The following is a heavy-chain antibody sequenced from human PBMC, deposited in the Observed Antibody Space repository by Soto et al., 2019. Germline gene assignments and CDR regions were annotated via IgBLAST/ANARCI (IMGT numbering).Heavy chain of an antibody. V-gene: IGHV1-18*01. CDR1: GYAFTTYG. D-gene: IGHD1-1*01. Sequence: QVHLVQSGAEVKKPGASVKVSCKGSGYAFTTYGITWVRQAPGQGLEWMGWISAHNGNTNYAQKLQGRVTVTRDTSSSTVYRELRSLRSDYTAGYYCARGRYGDHWGQGALVTVSP. J-gene: IGHJ4*02. CDR3: ARGRYGDH. CDR2: ISAHNGNT.